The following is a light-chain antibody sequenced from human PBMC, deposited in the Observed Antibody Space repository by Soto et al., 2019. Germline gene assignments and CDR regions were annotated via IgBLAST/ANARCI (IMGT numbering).Light chain of an antibody. CDR2: DAS. V-gene: IGKV3-11*01. Sequence: EIVLTQSPATLSLSPGERATLSCSASQSVSSYLAWYQQKPGQAPRLLIYDASNRATGIPARFSGSGSGTDFTLTISSLEPEDFAVYYCQQRSNWPITFGQGTRREIK. J-gene: IGKJ5*01. CDR3: QQRSNWPIT. CDR1: QSVSSY.